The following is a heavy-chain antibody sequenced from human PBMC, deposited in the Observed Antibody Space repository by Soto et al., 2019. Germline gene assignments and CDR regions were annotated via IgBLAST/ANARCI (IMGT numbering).Heavy chain of an antibody. Sequence: GESLKISCKASGYRFTRCWIGWVRQMHGKGLEWMGIIYPGDSDTRYSPSFQGQVTISADKSISTAYLQWSSLKASDTAMYYCARGLYYDILTGYSHWGQGTLVTVSS. CDR3: ARGLYYDILTGYSH. J-gene: IGHJ4*02. V-gene: IGHV5-51*01. CDR2: IYPGDSDT. CDR1: GYRFTRCW. D-gene: IGHD3-9*01.